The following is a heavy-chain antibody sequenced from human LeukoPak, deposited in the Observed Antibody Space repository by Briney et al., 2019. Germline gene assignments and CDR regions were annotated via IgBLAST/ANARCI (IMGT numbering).Heavy chain of an antibody. Sequence: GGSLRLSCAASGFTFSSYGMHWVRQAPGKGLEWVAVISYDGSNKYYADSVKGRFTISRDNSKNTLYLQMNSLRAEDTAVYYCARDEQDEADYWGQETLVTVSS. CDR3: ARDEQDEADY. CDR2: ISYDGSNK. D-gene: IGHD6-13*01. CDR1: GFTFSSYG. V-gene: IGHV3-30*03. J-gene: IGHJ4*02.